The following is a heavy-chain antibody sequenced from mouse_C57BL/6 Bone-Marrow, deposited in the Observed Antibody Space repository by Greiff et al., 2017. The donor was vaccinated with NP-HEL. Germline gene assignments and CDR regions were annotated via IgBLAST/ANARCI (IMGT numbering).Heavy chain of an antibody. CDR3: ARQGYSISYAMDY. CDR1: GFTFSDYY. D-gene: IGHD2-5*01. J-gene: IGHJ4*01. V-gene: IGHV5-12*01. Sequence: EVKVVESGGGLVQPGGSLKLSCAASGFTFSDYYMYWVRQTPEKRLEWVAYISNGGGSTYYPDTVKGRFTISRDNAKNTLYLQMSRLKSEDTAMYYCARQGYSISYAMDYWGQGTSVTVSS. CDR2: ISNGGGST.